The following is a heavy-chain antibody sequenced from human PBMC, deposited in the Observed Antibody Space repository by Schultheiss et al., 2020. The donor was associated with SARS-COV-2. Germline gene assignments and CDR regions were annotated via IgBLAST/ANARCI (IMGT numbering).Heavy chain of an antibody. CDR3: ASPADIAVVPAAIGRV. D-gene: IGHD2-2*01. Sequence: ASVKVSCKAFGYTFSSYGVSWVRQAPGQGLEWMGWISAYNGNTRYAQKFQDRLTMTTDTSTSTAYMELSSLRSEDTAVYYCASPADIAVVPAAIGRVWGQGTLVTVSS. J-gene: IGHJ4*02. CDR2: ISAYNGNT. CDR1: GYTFSSYG. V-gene: IGHV1-18*04.